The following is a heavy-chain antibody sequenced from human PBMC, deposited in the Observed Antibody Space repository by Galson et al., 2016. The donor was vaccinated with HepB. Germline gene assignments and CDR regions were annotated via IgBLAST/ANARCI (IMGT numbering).Heavy chain of an antibody. CDR3: VDYCGGGACPDY. J-gene: IGHJ4*02. CDR1: GGSVTNHQYC. Sequence: SETLSLTCIVSGGSVTNHQYCWGWVRQAPGKGLKWIASFCYTGITYYNPSLRGRLTMDADTSKFQLSLHLRSVAAADTAVYYCVDYCGGGACPDYWGQGTLVTVSS. V-gene: IGHV4-39*01. D-gene: IGHD2-21*01. CDR2: FCYTGIT.